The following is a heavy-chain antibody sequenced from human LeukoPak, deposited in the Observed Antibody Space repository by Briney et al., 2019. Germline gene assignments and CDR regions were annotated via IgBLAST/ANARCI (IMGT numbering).Heavy chain of an antibody. Sequence: KPSETLSLTCTVSGGSISSYYWSWIRQPPGKGLEWIGYIYYTGSTNYNPSLKSRVTISVDTSKNQFSLKVSSVTAADTAVYYCTRTDYYGSGSPSDYWGQGTLVTVSS. CDR1: GGSISSYY. V-gene: IGHV4-59*01. CDR3: TRTDYYGSGSPSDY. J-gene: IGHJ4*02. D-gene: IGHD3-10*01. CDR2: IYYTGST.